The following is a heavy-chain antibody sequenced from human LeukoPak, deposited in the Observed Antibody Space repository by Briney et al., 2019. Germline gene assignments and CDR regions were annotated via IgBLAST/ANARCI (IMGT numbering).Heavy chain of an antibody. CDR2: IIPIFGTA. Sequence: SVKVSGKASDYTYTSYGISWVRQAPGQGLEWMGGIIPIFGTANYAQKFQGRVTITADESTSTAYMELSSLRSEDTAVYYCARADSSYSGSYGGFDYWGQGTLVTVSS. CDR3: ARADSSYSGSYGGFDY. V-gene: IGHV1-69*13. CDR1: DYTYTSYG. J-gene: IGHJ4*02. D-gene: IGHD1-26*01.